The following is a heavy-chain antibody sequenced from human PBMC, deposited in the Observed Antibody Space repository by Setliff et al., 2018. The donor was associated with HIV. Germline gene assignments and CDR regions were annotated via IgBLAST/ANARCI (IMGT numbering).Heavy chain of an antibody. CDR2: ITNNGDT. Sequence: GGSLRLSCAASGFAFSTYSMNWVRQAPGKGLEWFSSITNNGDTLYTDSVKGRFIISRDNSKNSLYLQMNSLRAEDTAVYYCARVRSSGWYDWAFDYWGQGTLVTVSS. V-gene: IGHV3-21*01. CDR3: ARVRSSGWYDWAFDY. CDR1: GFAFSTYS. J-gene: IGHJ4*02. D-gene: IGHD6-19*01.